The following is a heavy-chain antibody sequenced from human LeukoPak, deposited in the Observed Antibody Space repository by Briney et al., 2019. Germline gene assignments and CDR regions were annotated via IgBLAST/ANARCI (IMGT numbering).Heavy chain of an antibody. Sequence: ASVKVSCKASGYTFTSYYMHWVRQAPGRGLEWMGIINPSGGSTSYAQKFQGRVTMTRDTSTSTVYMELSSLRSEDTAVYYCARRLLVGWFDPWGQGTLVTVSS. CDR3: ARRLLVGWFDP. CDR1: GYTFTSYY. D-gene: IGHD2-8*02. CDR2: INPSGGST. J-gene: IGHJ5*02. V-gene: IGHV1-46*01.